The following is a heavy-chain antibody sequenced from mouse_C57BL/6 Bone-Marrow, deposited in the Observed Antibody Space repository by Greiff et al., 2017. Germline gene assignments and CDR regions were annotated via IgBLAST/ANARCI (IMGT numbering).Heavy chain of an antibody. V-gene: IGHV1-18*01. CDR1: GYTFTDYN. CDR2: INPNNGGT. Sequence: VQLKESGPELVKPGASVKIPCKASGYTFTDYNMDWVKQSHGKSLEWIGDINPNNGGTIYNQKFKGKATLTVAKSSSTAYLELRSLTSEDTAVSYCARTDDGYYGGFAYWGQGTLVTVSA. J-gene: IGHJ3*01. D-gene: IGHD2-3*01. CDR3: ARTDDGYYGGFAY.